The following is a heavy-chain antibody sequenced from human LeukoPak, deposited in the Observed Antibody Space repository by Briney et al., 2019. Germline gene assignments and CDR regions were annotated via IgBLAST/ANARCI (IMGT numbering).Heavy chain of an antibody. Sequence: PGGSLRLSCAASGFTFSSYSMNWVRRAPGKGLGWVSAISGSGGSTYYADSVKGRFTISRDNSKNTLYLQMNSLRAEDTALYYCTKARGTDYGDYVIFDYWGQGTLVTVSS. CDR1: GFTFSSYS. CDR2: ISGSGGST. V-gene: IGHV3-23*01. D-gene: IGHD4-17*01. J-gene: IGHJ4*02. CDR3: TKARGTDYGDYVIFDY.